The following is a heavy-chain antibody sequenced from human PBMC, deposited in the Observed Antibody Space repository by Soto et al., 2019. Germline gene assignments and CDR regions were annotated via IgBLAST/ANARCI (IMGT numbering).Heavy chain of an antibody. D-gene: IGHD1-1*01. CDR2: VSGGSGTT. CDR3: TRWNGYADY. V-gene: IGHV3-23*01. J-gene: IGHJ4*02. Sequence: EVQLLESGGGLVQPGGSLRLSCAVSGFRYSTYGVTWVRQAPGKGLEWVSGVSGGSGTTHYKDSVRGRFTVTGDNSKNTVYLEMNSLRREDTAVYYCTRWNGYADYWGQGTLVTVSS. CDR1: GFRYSTYG.